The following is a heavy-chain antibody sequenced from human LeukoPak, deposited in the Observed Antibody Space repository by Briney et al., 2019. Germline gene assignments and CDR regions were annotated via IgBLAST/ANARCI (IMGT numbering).Heavy chain of an antibody. CDR3: ARDRIMYSSGWYADAFDI. CDR1: GDSVSSNSAA. CDR2: TYYRSKWYN. V-gene: IGHV6-1*01. D-gene: IGHD6-19*01. Sequence: PSQTLSLTCAISGDSVSSNSAAWNWIRQSPSRGLEWLGRTYYRSKWYNDYAVSVKSRITINPDTSKNQFSLQLNSVTPEDTAVYYCARDRIMYSSGWYADAFDIWGQGTMVTVSS. J-gene: IGHJ3*02.